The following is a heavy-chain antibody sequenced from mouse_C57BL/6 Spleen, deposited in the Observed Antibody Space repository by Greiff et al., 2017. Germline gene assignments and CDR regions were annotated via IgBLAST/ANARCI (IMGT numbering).Heavy chain of an antibody. CDR1: GYTFTDYY. CDR2: IYPGSGNT. V-gene: IGHV1-76*01. CDR3: ARVYYGNDYAMDY. J-gene: IGHJ4*01. Sequence: QVQLQQSGAELVRPGASVKLSCKASGYTFTDYYINWVKQRPGQGLEWIARIYPGSGNTYYNEKFKGKATLTAEKSSSTAYMQLSSLTSEDSAVYFCARVYYGNDYAMDYWGQGTSVTVSS. D-gene: IGHD2-1*01.